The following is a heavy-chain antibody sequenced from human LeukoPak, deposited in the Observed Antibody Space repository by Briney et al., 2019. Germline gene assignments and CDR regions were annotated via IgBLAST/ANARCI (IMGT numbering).Heavy chain of an antibody. V-gene: IGHV4-4*02. CDR1: VGSITSTIR. CDR3: ARENGAFSTFGY. J-gene: IGHJ4*02. D-gene: IGHD2/OR15-2a*01. CDR2: ISLSGRT. Sequence: SSGTLSLTCGLSVGSITSTIRWSWVRQPPGQGLEWIGEISLSGRTNYNPSLKSRVTMALDKSKNHLSLNLTSVTAADTAVYYCARENGAFSTFGYCGQGGLVTVPS.